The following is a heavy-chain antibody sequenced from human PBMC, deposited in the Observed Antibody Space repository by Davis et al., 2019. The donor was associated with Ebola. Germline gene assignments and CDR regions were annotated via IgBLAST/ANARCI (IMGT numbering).Heavy chain of an antibody. D-gene: IGHD2-21*02. V-gene: IGHV3-7*01. J-gene: IGHJ2*01. CDR1: GFIVSDKY. CDR2: IKFDGSVK. Sequence: GESLKISCAASGFIVSDKYMSWVRQAPGKGLEWVANIKFDGSVKYCVDSVKGRFTISRDNSKNSLYLQMNSLRAEDTAVYYCVRDPALVVTGGGWFFGLWGRGTLVTVSS. CDR3: VRDPALVVTGGGWFFGL.